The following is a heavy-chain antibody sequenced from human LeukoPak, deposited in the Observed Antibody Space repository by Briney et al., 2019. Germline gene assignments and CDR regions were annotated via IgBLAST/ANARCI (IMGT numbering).Heavy chain of an antibody. CDR2: ISYDGSNK. V-gene: IGHV3-30*03. J-gene: IGHJ4*02. Sequence: GGSLRLSCAASGFTFSSYGMHWVRQAPGKGLEWVAVISYDGSNKYYADSVKGRFTISRDNSKNTLYLQMNSLRAEDTAVYYCARDFLGSGYYFGAFDYWGQGTLVTVSS. CDR1: GFTFSSYG. CDR3: ARDFLGSGYYFGAFDY. D-gene: IGHD3-22*01.